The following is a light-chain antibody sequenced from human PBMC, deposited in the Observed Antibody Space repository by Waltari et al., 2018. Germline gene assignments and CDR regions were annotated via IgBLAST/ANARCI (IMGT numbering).Light chain of an antibody. Sequence: QSALTQPASVSGSPGQSITSSCPGTSSHGGGYTYVSWYQPHAGKAPKLMIYEVSNRPSGVSNRFSGSKSGNPASLAIAGLQAEDEADYYWSSYTSSSTLEVFGGGTKLTVL. J-gene: IGLJ3*02. V-gene: IGLV2-14*01. CDR1: SSHGGGYTY. CDR3: SSYTSSSTLEV. CDR2: EVS.